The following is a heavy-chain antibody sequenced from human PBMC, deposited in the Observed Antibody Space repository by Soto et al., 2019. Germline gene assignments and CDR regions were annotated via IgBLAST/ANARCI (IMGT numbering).Heavy chain of an antibody. V-gene: IGHV3-15*01. Sequence: GGSLRLSCAASGFTFSNAWMSWVRQAPGKGLEWVGRIKSKTDGGTTDYAAPVKGRFTISRDDSKNTLYLQMNSLKTEDTAVYYCSTTTYRYYYYYMDVWGKGTTVTVSS. CDR2: IKSKTDGGTT. CDR3: STTTYRYYYYYMDV. CDR1: GFTFSNAW. J-gene: IGHJ6*03. D-gene: IGHD2-21*01.